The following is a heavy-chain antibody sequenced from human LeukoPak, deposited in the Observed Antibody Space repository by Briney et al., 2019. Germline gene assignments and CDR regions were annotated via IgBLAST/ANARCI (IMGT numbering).Heavy chain of an antibody. D-gene: IGHD5-24*01. CDR3: ARGGRDGYKP. CDR2: IYSGGST. CDR1: GFTFSNYS. J-gene: IGHJ5*02. Sequence: GGSLRLSCAASGFTFSNYSMNWVRQAPGKGLEWVSVIYSGGSTYYADSVKGRFTISRDDSKNTLYLQMNSLRAEDTAVYYCARGGRDGYKPWGQGTLVTVSS. V-gene: IGHV3-53*01.